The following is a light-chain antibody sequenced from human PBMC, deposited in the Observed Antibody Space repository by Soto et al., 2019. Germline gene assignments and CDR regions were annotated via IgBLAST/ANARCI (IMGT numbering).Light chain of an antibody. CDR3: QQYNDRPPIT. CDR1: QSVSGS. J-gene: IGKJ5*01. CDR2: GAS. Sequence: VVSQSPCALSLSTGERATLSCRAIQSVSGSSLAWYQQKPGQAPRLLIYGASSRATGIPDRFSGSGSGSEFTLTISGLQSEDFAVYYCQQYNDRPPITFGQGTRLAIK. V-gene: IGKV3D-15*01.